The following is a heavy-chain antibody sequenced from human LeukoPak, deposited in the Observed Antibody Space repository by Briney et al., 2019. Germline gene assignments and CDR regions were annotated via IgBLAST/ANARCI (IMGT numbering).Heavy chain of an antibody. D-gene: IGHD3-16*02. CDR3: ARDGAYDYVWGSYRPLDY. CDR1: GFTFSNYA. J-gene: IGHJ4*02. V-gene: IGHV3-48*01. Sequence: GGSLRLSCAASGFTFSNYAMSWVRQAPGKGLEWVSYISSSSSTIYYADSVKGRFTISRDNAKNSLYLQMNSLRAEDTAVYYCARDGAYDYVWGSYRPLDYWGQGTLVTVSS. CDR2: ISSSSSTI.